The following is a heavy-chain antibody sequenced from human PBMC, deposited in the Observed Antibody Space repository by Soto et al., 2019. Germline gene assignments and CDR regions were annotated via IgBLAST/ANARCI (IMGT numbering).Heavy chain of an antibody. D-gene: IGHD3-3*01. Sequence: PGGSLRLSCAASGFTFSSYSMNWVRQAPGKGLEWVSYISSSSSTIYYADSVKGRFTISRDNAKNSLYLQMNSLRSEDTAVYYCARDMYYDFWSGLFDYWGQGTLVTV. CDR3: ARDMYYDFWSGLFDY. V-gene: IGHV3-48*01. CDR2: ISSSSSTI. J-gene: IGHJ4*02. CDR1: GFTFSSYS.